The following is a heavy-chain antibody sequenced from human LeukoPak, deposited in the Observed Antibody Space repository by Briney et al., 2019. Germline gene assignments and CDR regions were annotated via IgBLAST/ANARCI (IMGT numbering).Heavy chain of an antibody. V-gene: IGHV4-59*01. CDR2: IYYSGST. CDR1: GGSISSYY. Sequence: SETLSLTCTVSGGSISSYYWSWIRQPPGKGLEWIGYIYYSGSTNYNPSLKSRVTISVDTSKTQFSLKLSSVTAADTAVYYCARDRKGYCSGGSCYTYYFDYWGQGTLVTVSS. J-gene: IGHJ4*02. CDR3: ARDRKGYCSGGSCYTYYFDY. D-gene: IGHD2-15*01.